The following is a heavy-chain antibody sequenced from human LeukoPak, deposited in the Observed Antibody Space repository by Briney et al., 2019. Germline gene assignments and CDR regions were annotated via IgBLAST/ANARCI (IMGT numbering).Heavy chain of an antibody. CDR3: ARDRYGSGGDFDY. J-gene: IGHJ4*02. V-gene: IGHV3-64*01. CDR2: ISSNGGST. CDR1: GFTFSSYA. Sequence: GGSLRLSCAASGFTFSSYAMYWVRQAPGMGLEYVSAISSNGGSTYYANSVKGRFTISRDNSKNTLYLQMGCLRAEDMAVYYCARDRYGSGGDFDYWGQGTLVTVSS. D-gene: IGHD3-10*01.